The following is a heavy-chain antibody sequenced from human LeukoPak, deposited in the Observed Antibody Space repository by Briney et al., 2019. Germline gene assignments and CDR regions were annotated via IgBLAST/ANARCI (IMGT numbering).Heavy chain of an antibody. CDR1: GFIVSGNY. D-gene: IGHD2-8*02. Sequence: SGGSLRLSCAASGFIVSGNYMTWVRQAPGKGLEWVSVIYSGGKTYYADSVKGRFTISRDNSKNTLDLQMNSLRAEDTAVYYCARDRSGTGWFDPWGQGTLVTVSS. CDR3: ARDRSGTGWFDP. V-gene: IGHV3-66*01. CDR2: IYSGGKT. J-gene: IGHJ5*02.